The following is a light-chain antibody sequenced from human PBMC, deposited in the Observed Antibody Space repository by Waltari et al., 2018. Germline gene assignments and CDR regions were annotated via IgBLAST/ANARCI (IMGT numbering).Light chain of an antibody. Sequence: QSVLPPPPSVSAAPGQRVTISCSGGISSIGNYFFSWSHQLPGAAPKLLIYDNNKRPSGIPDRFSASKSGTSATLGITGLQIGDEADYYCATWDNSLSEVVFGGGTKLTVL. J-gene: IGLJ2*01. CDR2: DNN. V-gene: IGLV1-51*01. CDR1: ISSIGNYF. CDR3: ATWDNSLSEVV.